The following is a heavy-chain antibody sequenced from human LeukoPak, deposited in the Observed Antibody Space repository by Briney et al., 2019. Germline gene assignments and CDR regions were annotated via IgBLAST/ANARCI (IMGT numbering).Heavy chain of an antibody. V-gene: IGHV4-4*07. CDR1: DGSSSSYC. J-gene: IGHJ4*02. CDR3: ARDFGGSYNFDY. D-gene: IGHD1-26*01. CDR2: IYASGST. Sequence: SATLSLTCTVSDGSSSSYCWSWSRQPAGKELEWIGRIYASGSTNYNPSLKSRVTMSVDTSKNQFSLKLSSVTAADTAVYYCARDFGGSYNFDYWGQGTLVTVSS.